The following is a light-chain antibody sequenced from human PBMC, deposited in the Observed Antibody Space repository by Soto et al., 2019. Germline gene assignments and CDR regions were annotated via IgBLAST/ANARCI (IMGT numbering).Light chain of an antibody. CDR1: QSFSSTY. CDR3: QHRSDWLYT. V-gene: IGKV3D-20*02. Sequence: EIVLTQSPGTLSLSPGERATLSCRASQSFSSTYLAWYQQKPGQAPRLLIYEESNRASGVPARFSGSGSGADFTLTISSLEPEDFAVYYCQHRSDWLYTFGQGTKVDIK. CDR2: EES. J-gene: IGKJ2*01.